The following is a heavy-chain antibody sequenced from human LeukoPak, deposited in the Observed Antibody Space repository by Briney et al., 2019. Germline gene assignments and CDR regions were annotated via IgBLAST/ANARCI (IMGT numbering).Heavy chain of an antibody. CDR1: GYSISSGYY. Sequence: SETLSLTCTVSGYSISSGYYWGWIRQPPGKGLEWIGSIYHSGSTYYNPSLKSRVTISVDTSKNQFSLKLSSVTAADTAVYYCARFGGVLLRGGYDDYWGQGTLVTVSS. CDR2: IYHSGST. V-gene: IGHV4-38-2*02. CDR3: ARFGGVLLRGGYDDY. D-gene: IGHD2-8*02. J-gene: IGHJ4*02.